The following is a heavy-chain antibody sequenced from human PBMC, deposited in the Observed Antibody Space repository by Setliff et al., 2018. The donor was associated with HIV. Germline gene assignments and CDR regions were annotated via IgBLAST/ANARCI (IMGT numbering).Heavy chain of an antibody. J-gene: IGHJ4*02. D-gene: IGHD2-2*01. V-gene: IGHV4-38-2*01. CDR3: ARHEPTLGYCSSTSCYWAI. CDR2: IYYSGST. Sequence: KASETLSLTCAVSGYSISSGYYWGWIRQPPGKGLEWIGSIYYSGSTYYNPSLRSRVTISGDMSKNQFSLNLSSVTAADTAVYYCARHEPTLGYCSSTSCYWAIWGQGTLVTVSS. CDR1: GYSISSGYY.